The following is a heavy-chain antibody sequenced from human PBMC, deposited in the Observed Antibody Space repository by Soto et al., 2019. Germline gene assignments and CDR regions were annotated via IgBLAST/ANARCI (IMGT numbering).Heavy chain of an antibody. D-gene: IGHD3-3*01. J-gene: IGHJ5*02. V-gene: IGHV3-23*01. CDR3: ERDDECEGNAIDL. CDR1: GFTFSSYA. Sequence: PGGSLRLSFAASGFTFSSYAMSWGRQAPGKGLEWVSAISGSGGRTYYAHSLKGRFPISRDNSKNTLYLQMYTLRAQDPPVYYVERDDECEGNAIDLWGQGTLVTVSS. CDR2: ISGSGGRT.